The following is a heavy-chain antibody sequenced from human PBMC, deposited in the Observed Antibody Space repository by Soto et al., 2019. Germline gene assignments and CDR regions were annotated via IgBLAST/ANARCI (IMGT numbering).Heavy chain of an antibody. D-gene: IGHD5-18*01. V-gene: IGHV1-69*04. CDR1: GGTFSSYT. Sequence: SVKVSCKASGGTFSSYTISWVRQAPGQGLEWMGRIIPILGIANYAQKFQGRVTITADKSTSTAYMELSSLRSEDTAVYYCARDLTKTNAWWTQPANGGYWFDPWGQGTLVTVSS. CDR2: IIPILGIA. J-gene: IGHJ5*02. CDR3: ARDLTKTNAWWTQPANGGYWFDP.